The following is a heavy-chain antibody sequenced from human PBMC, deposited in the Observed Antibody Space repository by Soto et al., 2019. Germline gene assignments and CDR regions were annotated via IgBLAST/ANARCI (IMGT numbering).Heavy chain of an antibody. V-gene: IGHV3-30*18. CDR2: ISTDATKK. D-gene: IGHD1-26*01. CDR1: GFTFSEYG. Sequence: ESGGGVVQPGTALRLSCAASGFTFSEYGMHWVRQAPGKGLEWVAVISTDATKKYYTDSMEGRNTISRDNSKNMVYLQVNSLRGEDTAVYYCAKGGLRSFYYYHMDVWGKGTTVTVSS. CDR3: AKGGLRSFYYYHMDV. J-gene: IGHJ6*03.